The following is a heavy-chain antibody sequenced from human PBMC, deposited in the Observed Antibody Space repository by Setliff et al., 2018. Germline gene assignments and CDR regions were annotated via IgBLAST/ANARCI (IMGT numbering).Heavy chain of an antibody. D-gene: IGHD3-10*01. Sequence: AASVKVSCKASGYTFTSYDINWVRQATGQGLEWMGWVNPNSGNTGYAQKFQGRVTMTRNTSISTAYMELSSLRSEDTAVYYCARAELLWFGGFDPWGQGTLVTVSS. J-gene: IGHJ5*02. CDR3: ARAELLWFGGFDP. CDR2: VNPNSGNT. V-gene: IGHV1-8*02. CDR1: GYTFTSYD.